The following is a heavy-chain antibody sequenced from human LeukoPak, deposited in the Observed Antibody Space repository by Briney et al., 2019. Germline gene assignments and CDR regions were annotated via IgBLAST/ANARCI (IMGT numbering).Heavy chain of an antibody. CDR2: ISWNSGSI. J-gene: IGHJ4*02. V-gene: IGHV3-9*03. D-gene: IGHD1-1*01. CDR1: GFSFDDYA. Sequence: GGSLRLSCAASGFSFDDYAMHWVRHAPGKGLEWVSGISWNSGSIDYADSVRGRFTISRDNAKNSLYLQMNSLRAEDMALYYCVRNRRYNWNDIDYFDLWGQGTLVTVSS. CDR3: VRNRRYNWNDIDYFDL.